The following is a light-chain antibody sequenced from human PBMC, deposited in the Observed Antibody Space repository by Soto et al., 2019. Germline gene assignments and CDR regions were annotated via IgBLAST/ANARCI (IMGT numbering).Light chain of an antibody. V-gene: IGLV2-8*01. J-gene: IGLJ3*02. CDR1: SSDVGGYKY. Sequence: QSALTQPPSASGSPGQSVTISCIGTSSDVGGYKYVSWYQQHPGKAPKLMIYEVSKRPSGVPDRFSGSKSGNTASLTVSGLQAEDEGDYYCSSYATSSTLVFGGGTKLTVL. CDR3: SSYATSSTLV. CDR2: EVS.